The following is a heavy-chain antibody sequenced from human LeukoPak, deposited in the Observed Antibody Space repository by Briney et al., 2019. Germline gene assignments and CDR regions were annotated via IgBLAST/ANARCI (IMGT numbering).Heavy chain of an antibody. CDR1: GFTFSRNW. V-gene: IGHV3-7*01. Sequence: GGSPRLSCEASGFTFSRNWMSWVRQAPGKGLEWVASINPDGSQKFYVDSVKGRFTISRDNTKTSLYLEMNSLGAEDTAMYYCAKLLGTVTIYDYWGQGTRVTVSS. CDR3: AKLLGTVTIYDY. CDR2: INPDGSQK. J-gene: IGHJ4*02. D-gene: IGHD2/OR15-2a*01.